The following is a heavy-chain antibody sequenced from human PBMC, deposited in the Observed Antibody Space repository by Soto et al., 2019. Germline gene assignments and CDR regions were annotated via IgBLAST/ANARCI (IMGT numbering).Heavy chain of an antibody. CDR3: AKSGSVFRPSRGYLDY. CDR1: GQACSAHY. V-gene: IGHV1-2*02. Sequence: NRYWKGAGQACSAHYVHCVTLTHKQGLEWMGWINPNSGGTSYAQKFQGRVTMTRDTSITTAYMELSRLSSDETAVYYCAKSGSVFRPSRGYLDYLGKGILVTGSS. J-gene: IGHJ4*02. CDR2: INPNSGGT. D-gene: IGHD1-26*01.